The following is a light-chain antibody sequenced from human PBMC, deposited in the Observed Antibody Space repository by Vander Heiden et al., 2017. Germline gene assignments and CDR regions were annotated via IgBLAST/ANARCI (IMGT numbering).Light chain of an antibody. CDR1: ALAKQY. V-gene: IGLV3-25*03. Sequence: SYELTPPPSVSVSPGQTARITCSGDALAKQYAHWYQQKPGQTPVVVMSRDSERPSGIRERFSGSISGTTATLTISGVQAEDEADYFCQSADTSGTLVVFGGGTKLTVL. J-gene: IGLJ2*01. CDR3: QSADTSGTLVV. CDR2: RDS.